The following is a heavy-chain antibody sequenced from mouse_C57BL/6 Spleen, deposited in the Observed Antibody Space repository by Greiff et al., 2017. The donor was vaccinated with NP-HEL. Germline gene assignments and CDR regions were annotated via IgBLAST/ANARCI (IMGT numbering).Heavy chain of an antibody. D-gene: IGHD4-1*01. CDR2: ISSGSSTI. CDR3: ARNWEGYFDV. J-gene: IGHJ1*03. Sequence: EVHLVESGGGLVKPGGSLKLSCAASGFTFSDYGMHWVRQAPEKGLEWVAYISSGSSTIYYADTVKGRFTISRDNAKNTLFLQMTSLRSEDTAMYYCARNWEGYFDVWGTGTTVTVSS. V-gene: IGHV5-17*01. CDR1: GFTFSDYG.